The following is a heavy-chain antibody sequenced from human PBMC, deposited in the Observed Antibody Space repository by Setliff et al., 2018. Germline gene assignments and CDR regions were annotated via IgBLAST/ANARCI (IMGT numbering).Heavy chain of an antibody. V-gene: IGHV4-39*01. J-gene: IGHJ6*03. Sequence: PSETLSLTCTVSGGSLRGNAIFWGWIRQPPGKGLEWIGSTYYNGDAYYNPSLKSRVTMSVDTSRNQFSLKLSSVTAADTAVYYCARGRLSFGSYGSGNQWKYYYYMDVWGKGTTVTVSS. CDR3: ARGRLSFGSYGSGNQWKYYYYMDV. CDR1: GGSLRGNAIF. D-gene: IGHD3-10*01. CDR2: TYYNGDA.